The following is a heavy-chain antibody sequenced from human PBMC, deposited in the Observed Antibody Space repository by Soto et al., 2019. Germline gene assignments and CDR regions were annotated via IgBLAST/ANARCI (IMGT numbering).Heavy chain of an antibody. J-gene: IGHJ4*02. D-gene: IGHD6-6*01. V-gene: IGHV4-34*01. Sequence: SETLSLTCAVYGGSFSGYYWSWIRQPPGKGLEWIGEINHSGSTNYNPSLKSRVTISVDTSKNQFSLKLSSVTAADTAVYYCARASKYSSSAGRNDYWGQGTLVTVS. CDR1: GGSFSGYY. CDR2: INHSGST. CDR3: ARASKYSSSAGRNDY.